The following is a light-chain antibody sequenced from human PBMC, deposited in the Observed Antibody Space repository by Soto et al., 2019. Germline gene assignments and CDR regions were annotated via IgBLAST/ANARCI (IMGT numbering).Light chain of an antibody. V-gene: IGLV2-14*01. CDR2: EVS. J-gene: IGLJ2*01. CDR1: SSDVGGYNY. CDR3: SSYTSSSTRVV. Sequence: QSALTQPASVSGSPGQWITISCTGTSSDVGGYNYVSWYQQHPGKAPKLMIYEVSNRPSGVSNRFSGSKSGNTASLTISGLQAEDEADYCCSSYTSSSTRVVFGGGTKLTVL.